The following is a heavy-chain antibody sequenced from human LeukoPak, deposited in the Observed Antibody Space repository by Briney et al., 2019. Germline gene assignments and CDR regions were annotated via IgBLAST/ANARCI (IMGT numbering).Heavy chain of an antibody. CDR3: ARDREGGSYSD. J-gene: IGHJ4*02. D-gene: IGHD1-26*01. CDR1: GGSISSGSYY. V-gene: IGHV4-61*02. Sequence: SETLSLTCTVSGGSISSGSYYWSWIRQPAGKGLEWIGRIYTSGSTNYNPSLKSRVTISVDTSKNQFSLKLSSVTAADTAVYYCARDREGGSYSDWGQGTLVTVSS. CDR2: IYTSGST.